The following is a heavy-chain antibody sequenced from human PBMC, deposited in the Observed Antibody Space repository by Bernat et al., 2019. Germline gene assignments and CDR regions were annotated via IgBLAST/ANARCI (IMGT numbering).Heavy chain of an antibody. V-gene: IGHV3-23*01. CDR3: AKRGTAGGTAAWSGGEYYFDY. D-gene: IGHD6-13*01. CDR1: GFTFSSYA. J-gene: IGHJ4*02. CDR2: ISNGGGGT. Sequence: EVQLLESGGGLVQPGGSLRLSCAASGFTFSSYAMSLVRQAPGKGLEWVFAISNGGGGTYYADSVKGRFPISRDNSKNTLYLKISSLRAEDTAVYYCAKRGTAGGTAAWSGGEYYFDYWGRGTLVTVSS.